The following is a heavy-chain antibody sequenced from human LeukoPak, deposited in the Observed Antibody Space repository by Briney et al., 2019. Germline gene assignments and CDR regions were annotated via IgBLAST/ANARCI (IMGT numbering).Heavy chain of an antibody. V-gene: IGHV3-30-3*01. CDR3: ASEYDSSGYYGY. J-gene: IGHJ4*02. D-gene: IGHD3-22*01. Sequence: PGGSLRLSCAASGFTFSSYAMHWVRQAPGKGLEWVAVISYDGSNKYYADSVKGRFTISRDNSKNTLYLQMNSLRAEDTAVYYCASEYDSSGYYGYWGQGTLVTVSS. CDR1: GFTFSSYA. CDR2: ISYDGSNK.